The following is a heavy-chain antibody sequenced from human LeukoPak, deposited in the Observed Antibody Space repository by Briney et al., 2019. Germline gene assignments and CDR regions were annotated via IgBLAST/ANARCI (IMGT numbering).Heavy chain of an antibody. CDR2: ISGSGGST. Sequence: GGSLRLSCAASGFTFSSYGMSWVRQAPGKGLEWVSAISGSGGSTYYADSVKGRFTISRDNSKNTLYLQMNSLRAEDTAVYYCAKTGDSGSYEFDYWGQGTLVTVSS. D-gene: IGHD3-10*01. CDR3: AKTGDSGSYEFDY. V-gene: IGHV3-23*01. J-gene: IGHJ4*02. CDR1: GFTFSSYG.